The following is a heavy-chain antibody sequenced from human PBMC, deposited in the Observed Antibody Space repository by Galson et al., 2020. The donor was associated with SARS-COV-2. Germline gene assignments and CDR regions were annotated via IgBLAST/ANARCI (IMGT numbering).Heavy chain of an antibody. V-gene: IGHV4-59*01. D-gene: IGHD5-12*01. CDR1: GDSIGSYY. CDR2: VYSGGTT. CDR3: ARERGAYFDF. J-gene: IGHJ4*02. Sequence: SETLSLTCTVSGDSIGSYYWTWIRQPPGKGLEWIGYVYSGGTTNYNPSLKSRAIISVDKSKNQFSLKLSSVTAADTALYYCARERGAYFDFWGQGTQVTVSS.